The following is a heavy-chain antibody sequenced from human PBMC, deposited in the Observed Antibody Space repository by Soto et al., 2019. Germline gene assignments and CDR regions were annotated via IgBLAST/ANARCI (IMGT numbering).Heavy chain of an antibody. D-gene: IGHD6-19*01. J-gene: IGHJ4*02. CDR1: GFTFSNAW. Sequence: EVQLVESGGGLVKPGGSLRLSCAASGFTFSNAWMSWVRQAPGKGLEWVGLIKKQADGGTTEYAAPLKGRFTISRDDSKNTLYLQRSSRKTEAPAVYYCGTQWRDWGQGTLVTVPS. V-gene: IGHV3-15*01. CDR3: GTQWRD. CDR2: IKKQADGGTT.